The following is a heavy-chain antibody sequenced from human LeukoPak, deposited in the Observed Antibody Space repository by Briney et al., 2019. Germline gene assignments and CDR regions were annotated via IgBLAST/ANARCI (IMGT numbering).Heavy chain of an antibody. J-gene: IGHJ4*02. CDR1: GSTFSSYA. CDR3: ARDRSSFVVVPAAQFDY. D-gene: IGHD2-2*01. CDR2: ISYDGSNK. Sequence: GGSLRLSCAASGSTFSSYAMHWVRQAPGKGLEWVAVISYDGSNKYYADSVKGRYTISRDNSKNTLYLQMNSLRAEDTAVYYCARDRSSFVVVPAAQFDYWGQGTLVTVSS. V-gene: IGHV3-30-3*01.